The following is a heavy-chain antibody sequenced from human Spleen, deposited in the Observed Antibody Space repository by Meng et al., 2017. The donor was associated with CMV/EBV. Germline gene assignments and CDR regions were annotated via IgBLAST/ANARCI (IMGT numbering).Heavy chain of an antibody. CDR1: GFTFGSFA. CDR3: ARWGYCSSTSCYTYSDYYYYGMDV. J-gene: IGHJ6*02. CDR2: ISSSGSTI. D-gene: IGHD2-2*02. Sequence: GESLKISCAASGFTFGSFAMSWVRQAPGKGLEWVSYISSSGSTIYYADSVKGRFTISRDNAKNSLYLQMNSLRAEDTAVYYCARWGYCSSTSCYTYSDYYYYGMDVWGQGTTVTVSS. V-gene: IGHV3-48*03.